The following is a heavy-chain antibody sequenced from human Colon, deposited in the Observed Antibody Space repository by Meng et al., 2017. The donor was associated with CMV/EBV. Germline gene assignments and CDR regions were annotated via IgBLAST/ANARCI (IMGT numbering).Heavy chain of an antibody. D-gene: IGHD3-16*01. CDR1: EFDFSTYT. Sequence: GGSLRLSCVASEFDFSTYTMHWVRQAPGKGPEWVSFISTTGSYMYYADSVKGRFTISRNNAENSLYLQMNSLRVEDTAIYYCARGKELLRAIFDLWGQGTVDTVSS. V-gene: IGHV3-21*06. CDR2: ISTTGSYM. CDR3: ARGKELLRAIFDL. J-gene: IGHJ4*02.